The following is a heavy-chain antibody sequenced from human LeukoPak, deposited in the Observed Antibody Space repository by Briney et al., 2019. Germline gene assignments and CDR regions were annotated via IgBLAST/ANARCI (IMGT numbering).Heavy chain of an antibody. CDR1: GGTFSSYA. Sequence: GASVKVSCKASGGTFSSYAISWVRQAPGQGLEWMGGIIPIFGTANYAQEFQGRVTMTTDTSTSTAYMELRSLRSDDTAAYYCARVHYYDSSGTSNWFDPWGQGTLVNVSS. D-gene: IGHD3-22*01. CDR3: ARVHYYDSSGTSNWFDP. V-gene: IGHV1-69*05. CDR2: IIPIFGTA. J-gene: IGHJ5*02.